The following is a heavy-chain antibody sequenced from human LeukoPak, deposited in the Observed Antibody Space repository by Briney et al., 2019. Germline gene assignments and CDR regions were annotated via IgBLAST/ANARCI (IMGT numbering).Heavy chain of an antibody. D-gene: IGHD1-1*01. CDR1: GGSISSNNW. CDR2: IYHSGSP. J-gene: IGHJ4*02. CDR3: ARVNINNWHSCDY. Sequence: SETLSLTCAVSGGSISSNNWWGWVRQPPGQGLEWIGEIYHSGSPNYNPSLKSRVSISVDKSRNHFSLNLSSVTAADTAVYYCARVNINNWHSCDYWGQGTLVTVSS. V-gene: IGHV4-4*02.